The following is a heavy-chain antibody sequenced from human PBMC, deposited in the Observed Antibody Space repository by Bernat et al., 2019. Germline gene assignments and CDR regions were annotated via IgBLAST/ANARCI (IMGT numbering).Heavy chain of an antibody. CDR1: GFTFTNYW. J-gene: IGHJ4*02. CDR2: VRKDGSDK. Sequence: EVQLVESGGGLVQPGGSLRLSCAASGFTFTNYWVGWVRQAPGKGLEWVAIVRKDGSDKWYVDSVKGRFTISRDNAKNSLYLQMNSLRVEDTAVYYCVKILDTDRWNDLEHWGQGTLVTVSS. V-gene: IGHV3-7*03. D-gene: IGHD3/OR15-3a*01. CDR3: VKILDTDRWNDLEH.